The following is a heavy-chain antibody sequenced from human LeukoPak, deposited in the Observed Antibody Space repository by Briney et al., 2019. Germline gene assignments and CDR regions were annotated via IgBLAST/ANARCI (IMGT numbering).Heavy chain of an antibody. J-gene: IGHJ3*02. Sequence: GESLKISCKGSGYSFTSYWIGWVRQMPGKGLEWMGIIYPGDSDTRYSPSFQGQVTISADKSISTAYLQWSSLKASDTAMYYCARRGYNWNGHGAFDIWGQGTMVTVSS. CDR3: ARRGYNWNGHGAFDI. D-gene: IGHD1-20*01. V-gene: IGHV5-51*01. CDR2: IYPGDSDT. CDR1: GYSFTSYW.